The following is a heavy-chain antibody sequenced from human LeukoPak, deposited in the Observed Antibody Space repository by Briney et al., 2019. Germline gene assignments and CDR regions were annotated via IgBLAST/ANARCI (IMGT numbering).Heavy chain of an antibody. D-gene: IGHD3-10*01. J-gene: IGHJ1*01. Sequence: SETLSLTCTVSGGSISSYYWTWIRQPPGRGLEWIGYIYNSGSTNYNPSLKSRVNPSLKSRVTISLDTSKNQFSLKLSSVTAADTAVYYCARGLRGSPPFHHWGQGTLVTVSS. V-gene: IGHV4-59*01. CDR2: IYNSGST. CDR3: ARGLRGSPPFHH. CDR1: GGSISSYY.